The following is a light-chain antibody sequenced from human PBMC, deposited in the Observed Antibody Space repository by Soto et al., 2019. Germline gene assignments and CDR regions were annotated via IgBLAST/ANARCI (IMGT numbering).Light chain of an antibody. J-gene: IGLJ2*01. CDR3: CSYAGDYTVV. V-gene: IGLV2-11*01. CDR1: SGTVGGYNY. CDR2: DVT. Sequence: QSVLTQPRSVSGSPGQSVAISCAGTSGTVGGYNYVSWYQHHPGKAPKLIIYDVTQRQSGVPDRFSGSKSGNTASLTISGLQAEDEADYYCCSYAGDYTVVFGGGTKLTVL.